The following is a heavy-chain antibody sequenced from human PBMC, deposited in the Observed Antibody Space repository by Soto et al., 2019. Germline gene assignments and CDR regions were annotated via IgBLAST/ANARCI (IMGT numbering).Heavy chain of an antibody. CDR1: GGTFSSYA. CDR3: ARDRFPYGSGTYYYYGMDV. D-gene: IGHD3-10*01. Sequence: QVQLVQSGAEVKKPGSSVKVSCKASGGTFSSYAISWVRQAPGQGLEWMGGIIPIFGTANYAQKFHGRVTITADESTSTAYMELSSLRSEDTAVYYCARDRFPYGSGTYYYYGMDVWVQGTTVTVSS. J-gene: IGHJ6*02. CDR2: IIPIFGTA. V-gene: IGHV1-69*01.